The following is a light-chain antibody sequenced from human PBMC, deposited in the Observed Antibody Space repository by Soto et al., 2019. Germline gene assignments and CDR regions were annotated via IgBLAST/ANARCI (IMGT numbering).Light chain of an antibody. V-gene: IGLV1-40*01. CDR2: GNS. J-gene: IGLJ2*01. CDR1: SSNIGAGYD. Sequence: QLVLTQPPSVSGAPGQRVTISCTGSSSNIGAGYDVHWYQQLPGTAPKLLIYGNSNRPSGVPDRFSGSKSGTSASLAITGLQAEDEADYYCQSYDSSLSGSNVVFGGGTKGTVL. CDR3: QSYDSSLSGSNVV.